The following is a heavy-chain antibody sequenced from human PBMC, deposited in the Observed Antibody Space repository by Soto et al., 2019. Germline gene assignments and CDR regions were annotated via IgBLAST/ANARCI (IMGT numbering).Heavy chain of an antibody. Sequence: SLRLSCAASGFTFSSYGMHWVRQAPGKGLEWVAVIWYDGSNKYYADSVKGRFTISRDNSKNTLYLQMNSLRAEDTAVYYCASRSSSWYLGYYYYGMDVWGQGTTVTVSS. D-gene: IGHD6-13*01. CDR1: GFTFSSYG. J-gene: IGHJ6*02. CDR2: IWYDGSNK. CDR3: ASRSSSWYLGYYYYGMDV. V-gene: IGHV3-33*01.